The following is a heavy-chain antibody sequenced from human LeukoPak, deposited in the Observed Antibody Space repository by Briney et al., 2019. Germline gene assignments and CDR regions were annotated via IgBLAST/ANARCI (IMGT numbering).Heavy chain of an antibody. CDR3: AKDGSISSYYDFWSGYSLNWFDP. Sequence: QTGGSLRLSCAASGFTFSSYGMHWVRQAPGKGLEWVAVIWYDGSNKYYADSVKGRFTISRDNSKNTLYLQMNSLRAEDTAVYYCAKDGSISSYYDFWSGYSLNWFDPWGQGTLVTVSS. D-gene: IGHD3-3*01. J-gene: IGHJ5*02. CDR2: IWYDGSNK. V-gene: IGHV3-30*02. CDR1: GFTFSSYG.